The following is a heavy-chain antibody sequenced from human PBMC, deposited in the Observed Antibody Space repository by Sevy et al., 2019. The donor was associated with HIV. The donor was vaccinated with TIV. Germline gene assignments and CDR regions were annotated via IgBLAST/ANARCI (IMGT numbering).Heavy chain of an antibody. D-gene: IGHD2-15*01. CDR2: IKSKTDGGKT. J-gene: IGHJ6*02. Sequence: GGSLRLSCAASGFTFSNASMSWVRQAPGKGLEWVGRIKSKTDGGKTDYAEPVKGRFTIQRDDSKNTLYLQMNSLKTEDTSVYYCTTVSTECGGSCYFSAYYYGMDVWGQGTTVTVSS. CDR1: GFTFSNAS. CDR3: TTVSTECGGSCYFSAYYYGMDV. V-gene: IGHV3-15*01.